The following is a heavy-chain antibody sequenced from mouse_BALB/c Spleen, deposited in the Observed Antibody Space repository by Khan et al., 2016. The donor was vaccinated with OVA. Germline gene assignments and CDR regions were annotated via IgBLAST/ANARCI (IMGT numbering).Heavy chain of an antibody. Sequence: EVQLQESGPSLVKPSQTLSLTCSVTGDSITSGYWSWIRKFPGNKLEYMGYMIYTGYTYYNPSLKSRISITRHTSKNQYYLQLNSVTTDDTATYYWARSTYRYAFVYWGQGTLVTVSA. D-gene: IGHD2-14*01. CDR1: GDSITSGY. CDR3: ARSTYRYAFVY. CDR2: MIYTGYT. J-gene: IGHJ3*01. V-gene: IGHV3-8*02.